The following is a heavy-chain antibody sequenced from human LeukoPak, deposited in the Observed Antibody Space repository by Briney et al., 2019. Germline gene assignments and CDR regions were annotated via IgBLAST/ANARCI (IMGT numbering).Heavy chain of an antibody. CDR1: GFTFNSYV. J-gene: IGHJ3*02. Sequence: PGGSLRLSCAASGFTFNSYVMNWVRQAPGKGLEWVSVISGSGGSTNYADSVKGRFTISRDNSKNTLYLQMNSLRAEDTAVYYCAKTEMATTIRDAFDIWGQGTMVTASS. D-gene: IGHD5-24*01. CDR2: ISGSGGST. CDR3: AKTEMATTIRDAFDI. V-gene: IGHV3-23*01.